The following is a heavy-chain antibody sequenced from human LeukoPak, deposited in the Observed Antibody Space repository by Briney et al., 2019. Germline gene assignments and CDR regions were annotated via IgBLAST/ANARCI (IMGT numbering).Heavy chain of an antibody. D-gene: IGHD4-11*01. CDR3: ARSEINDYSKY. Sequence: PSETLSLTCTVSGGSISSSSYYWGWIRQPPGKGLEWIGSIYYSGSTYYNPSLKSRVTLSVGTSRNQFSLKLTSVTAADTAVYYCARSEINDYSKYWGQGILVIVSS. CDR1: GGSISSSSYY. CDR2: IYYSGST. J-gene: IGHJ4*02. V-gene: IGHV4-39*07.